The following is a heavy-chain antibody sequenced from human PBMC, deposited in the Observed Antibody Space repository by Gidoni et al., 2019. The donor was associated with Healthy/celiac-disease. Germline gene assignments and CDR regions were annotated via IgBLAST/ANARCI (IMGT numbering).Heavy chain of an antibody. CDR3: AKDRCDYSNPFFDY. V-gene: IGHV3-23*01. Sequence: EVQLLESGGGLVQPGGSLRLSCAASGFTVSSYAMSWVRQAPGKGLEWFSAISGSGGSTYYADSVKGRFTISRDNSKNTLYLQMNSLRAEDTAVYYCAKDRCDYSNPFFDYWGQGTLVTVSS. CDR2: ISGSGGST. CDR1: GFTVSSYA. J-gene: IGHJ4*02. D-gene: IGHD4-4*01.